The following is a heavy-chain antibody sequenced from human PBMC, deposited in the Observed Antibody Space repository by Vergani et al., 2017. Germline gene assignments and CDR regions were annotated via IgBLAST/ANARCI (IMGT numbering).Heavy chain of an antibody. Sequence: QVQLVQSGAEVKKPGASVKVSCKASGYTFTGYYMHWVRQAPGQGLEWMGWINPNSGGTNYAQKFQGRVTMTRDTSISTAYMELSRLRSDDTAVYYCARDPDYGSGIYWFDPWGQGTLVTVSS. V-gene: IGHV1-2*02. CDR2: INPNSGGT. D-gene: IGHD3-10*01. CDR1: GYTFTGYY. CDR3: ARDPDYGSGIYWFDP. J-gene: IGHJ5*02.